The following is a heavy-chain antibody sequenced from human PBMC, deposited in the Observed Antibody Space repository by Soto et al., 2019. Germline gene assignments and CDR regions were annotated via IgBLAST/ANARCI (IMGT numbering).Heavy chain of an antibody. CDR2: IYYSGST. J-gene: IGHJ4*02. CDR3: ARLAVVAGYYFDY. V-gene: IGHV4-59*08. CDR1: GGSISSYY. D-gene: IGHD6-19*01. Sequence: SETLSLTWTVSGGSISSYYWSWIRQPPGKGLEWIGYIYYSGSTNYNPSLKSRVTISVDTSKNQFSLKLSSVTAADTAVYYCARLAVVAGYYFDYWGQGTLVTVSS.